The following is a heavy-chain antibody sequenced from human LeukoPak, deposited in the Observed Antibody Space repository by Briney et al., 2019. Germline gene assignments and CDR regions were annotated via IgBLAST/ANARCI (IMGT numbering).Heavy chain of an antibody. D-gene: IGHD1-14*01. CDR2: INIDGTAT. J-gene: IGHJ4*02. Sequence: PGGSLRLSCEASGLTLSIHGMHWVRQAPGKGLVWVSHINIDGTATTYADSVKGRFTISRDNAKNMLYLQMNSLRAEDTAVYYCVRDSNLSFDYWGQGTLVTVSS. CDR3: VRDSNLSFDY. V-gene: IGHV3-74*01. CDR1: GLTLSIHG.